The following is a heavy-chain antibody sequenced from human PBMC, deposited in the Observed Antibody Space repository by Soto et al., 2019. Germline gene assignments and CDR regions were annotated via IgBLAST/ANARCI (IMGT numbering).Heavy chain of an antibody. CDR1: GFSISSGFY. D-gene: IGHD6-13*01. CDR3: ARGMNPQDY. V-gene: IGHV4-38-2*02. Sequence: SETLSLTCNVSGFSISSGFYWGWVRQPPGKGLEWIGAIYHSGTTYFNPSLKSRVTMTIDTSKNQFSLSLASVAAADTAMYYCARGMNPQDYWGQGTLVTVS. J-gene: IGHJ4*02. CDR2: IYHSGTT.